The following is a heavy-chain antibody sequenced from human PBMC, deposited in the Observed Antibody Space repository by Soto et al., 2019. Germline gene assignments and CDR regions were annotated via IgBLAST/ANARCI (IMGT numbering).Heavy chain of an antibody. CDR1: GGSFSGYY. D-gene: IGHD3-3*01. Sequence: SETLSLTCAVYGGSFSGYYWSWIRQPPGKGLEWIGEINHSGSTNYNPSLKSRVTISVDTSKNQFSLKLSSVTAADTAVYYCARHPLQSYDFWSGYFDYWGQGTLVTVSS. V-gene: IGHV4-34*01. CDR3: ARHPLQSYDFWSGYFDY. CDR2: INHSGST. J-gene: IGHJ4*02.